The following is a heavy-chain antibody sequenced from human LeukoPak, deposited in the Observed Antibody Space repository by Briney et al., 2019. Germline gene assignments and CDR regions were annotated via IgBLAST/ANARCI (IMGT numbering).Heavy chain of an antibody. V-gene: IGHV3-72*01. Sequence: AGGSLRLSCAASGFTFSDHYMDWVRQAPGKGLEWVGRTRNKANSYTTEYAASVKGRFTISRDDSKNSLYLQMNSLKTEDTAVYCGGGARVVLGGLLGGGAFDIWGQGTMVTVSS. CDR2: TRNKANSYTT. CDR1: GFTFSDHY. D-gene: IGHD3-16*01. CDR3: GGARVVLGGLLGGGAFDI. J-gene: IGHJ3*02.